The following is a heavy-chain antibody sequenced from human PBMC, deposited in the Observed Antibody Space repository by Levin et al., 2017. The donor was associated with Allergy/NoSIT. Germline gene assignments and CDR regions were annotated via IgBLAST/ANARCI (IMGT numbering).Heavy chain of an antibody. V-gene: IGHV3-7*01. Sequence: PGGSLRLSCAASGFTFSSYWMSWVRQAPGKGLEWVANIKQDGSEKYYVDSVKGRFTISRDNAKNSLYLQMNSLRAEDTAVYYCARDPHSYYDSSGYRWRENYFDYWGQGTLVTVSS. CDR1: GFTFSSYW. CDR2: IKQDGSEK. J-gene: IGHJ4*02. D-gene: IGHD3-22*01. CDR3: ARDPHSYYDSSGYRWRENYFDY.